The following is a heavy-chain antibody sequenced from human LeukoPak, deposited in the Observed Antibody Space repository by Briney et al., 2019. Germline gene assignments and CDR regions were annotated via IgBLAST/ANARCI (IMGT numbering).Heavy chain of an antibody. CDR2: ISNTGGST. V-gene: IGHV3-23*01. CDR3: VRDNPRQQGFAY. CDR1: GFSFNTYA. Sequence: GGSLRLSCAASGFSFNTYAMSWVRQAPGKGLEWVSAISNTGGSTYYADSVKGRFTISRDKSKNTLSLQMNSLRAEDTAVYYCVRDNPRQQGFAYWGQGTLVTVSS. D-gene: IGHD6-13*01. J-gene: IGHJ4*02.